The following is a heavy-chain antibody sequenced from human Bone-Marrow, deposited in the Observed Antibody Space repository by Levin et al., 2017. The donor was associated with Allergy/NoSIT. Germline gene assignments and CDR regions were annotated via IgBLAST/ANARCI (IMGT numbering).Heavy chain of an antibody. J-gene: IGHJ4*02. CDR2: IYPGDSDT. D-gene: IGHD2-2*01. Sequence: PGGSLRLSCKGSGYSFTSYWIGWVRQMPGKGLEWMGIIYPGDSDTRYSPSFQGQVTISADKSISTAYLQWSSLKASDTAMYYCARRVYCSSTSCYGGGYYFDYWGQGTLVTVSS. CDR3: ARRVYCSSTSCYGGGYYFDY. V-gene: IGHV5-51*01. CDR1: GYSFTSYW.